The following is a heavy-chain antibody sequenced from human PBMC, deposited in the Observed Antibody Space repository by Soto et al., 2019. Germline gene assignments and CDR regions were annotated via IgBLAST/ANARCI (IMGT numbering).Heavy chain of an antibody. CDR3: ARWGGSCKDGVCADPFDP. Sequence: PSETLSLTCTVSGGSIRSAGHYWSWIRQHPGKGLEWIGYINHSGTTFYNPSLKSRLTISVDTSENQFSLRLTSVTAADTAVYFCARWGGSCKDGVCADPFDPWGQGTLVTVSS. V-gene: IGHV4-31*03. J-gene: IGHJ5*02. D-gene: IGHD2-8*01. CDR1: GGSIRSAGHY. CDR2: INHSGTT.